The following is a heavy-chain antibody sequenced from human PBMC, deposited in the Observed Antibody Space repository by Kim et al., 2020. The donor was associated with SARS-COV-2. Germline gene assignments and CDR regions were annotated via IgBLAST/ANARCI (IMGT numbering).Heavy chain of an antibody. CDR3: AREREDLTKLLYYFDY. D-gene: IGHD4-4*01. Sequence: SETLSLTCTVSAGSISSYCWSWIRQPAGKGLEWIGRVCSGSPKYNPSLKSRVTMSVDTSKNQFSLKLSSVTAADTAVYYCAREREDLTKLLYYFDYWGQGTLVTVSS. J-gene: IGHJ4*02. CDR1: AGSISSYC. V-gene: IGHV4-4*07. CDR2: VCSGSP.